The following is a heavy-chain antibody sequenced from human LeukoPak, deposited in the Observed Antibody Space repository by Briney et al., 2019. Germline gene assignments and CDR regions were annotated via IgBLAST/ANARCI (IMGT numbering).Heavy chain of an antibody. V-gene: IGHV1-2*02. CDR1: GYTFTGYY. D-gene: IGHD6-13*01. CDR3: AIPASSIAAAGTDYYYYYGMDV. CDR2: INPNSGGT. Sequence: ASVKVSCKASGYTFTGYYMHWVRQAPGQGLEWMGWINPNSGGTNYAQKFQGRVTMTRDTSISTAYMELSRLRSDDAAVYYCAIPASSIAAAGTDYYYYYGMDVWGQGTTVTVSS. J-gene: IGHJ6*02.